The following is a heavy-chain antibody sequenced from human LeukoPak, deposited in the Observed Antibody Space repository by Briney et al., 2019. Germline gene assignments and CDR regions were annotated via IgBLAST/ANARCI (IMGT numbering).Heavy chain of an antibody. D-gene: IGHD5-18*01. J-gene: IGHJ4*02. CDR1: GFTFSSYA. CDR2: ISGSGGST. CDR3: ARGLTIQLWSFDY. V-gene: IGHV3-23*01. Sequence: GGSLRLSCAASGFTFSSYAMSWVRQAPGKGPEWVSAISGSGGSTYYADSVKGRFTISRDNSKNTLYLQMNSLRAEDTAVYYCARGLTIQLWSFDYWGQGTLVTVSS.